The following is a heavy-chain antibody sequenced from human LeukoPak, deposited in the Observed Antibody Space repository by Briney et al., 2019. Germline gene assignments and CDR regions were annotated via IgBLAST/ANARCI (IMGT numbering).Heavy chain of an antibody. D-gene: IGHD2-15*01. CDR3: ASSPGYCRGGSCYPYYFDY. CDR2: IFYSGST. V-gene: IGHV4-39*01. CDR1: GGSTSSSSYY. Sequence: SETLSLTCTVSGGSTSSSSYYWGWIRQPPGKGLEWIGSIFYSGSTYYHPALKSRLTISLDKSKNQSSLKLSAVSAADTAVHYCASSPGYCRGGSCYPYYFDYWGQGTLVSVSS. J-gene: IGHJ4*02.